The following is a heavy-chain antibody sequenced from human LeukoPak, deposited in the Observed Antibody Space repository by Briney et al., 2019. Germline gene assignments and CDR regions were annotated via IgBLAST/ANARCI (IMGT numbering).Heavy chain of an antibody. Sequence: SETLSLTCTVSGGSLSSSSYYWGWIRQPPGKGLEWIGSIYYSGSTYYNPSLKSRVTISVDTSKNQFSLKLSSVAAADTAVYYCARRSPSSWSLNWFDPWGQGTLVTVSS. J-gene: IGHJ5*02. D-gene: IGHD6-13*01. CDR3: ARRSPSSWSLNWFDP. V-gene: IGHV4-39*01. CDR2: IYYSGST. CDR1: GGSLSSSSYY.